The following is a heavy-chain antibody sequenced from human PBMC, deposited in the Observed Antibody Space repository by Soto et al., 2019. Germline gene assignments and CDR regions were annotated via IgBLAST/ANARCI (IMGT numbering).Heavy chain of an antibody. CDR3: ARDFHTHYGDYDYGMDV. CDR1: GGSVSSGSYY. V-gene: IGHV4-61*01. Sequence: QVQLQESGPGLVKPSETLSLTCTVSGGSVSSGSYYWSWIRQPPGKGLEWIGYIYYSGSTNYNPSRKSRVTISVDTSKHQFSLKLSSVTAADTAVYYCARDFHTHYGDYDYGMDVWGQGTTVTVSS. D-gene: IGHD4-17*01. J-gene: IGHJ6*02. CDR2: IYYSGST.